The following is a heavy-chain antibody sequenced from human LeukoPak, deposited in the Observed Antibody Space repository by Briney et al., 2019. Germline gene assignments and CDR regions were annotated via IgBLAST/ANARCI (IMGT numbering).Heavy chain of an antibody. J-gene: IGHJ3*02. D-gene: IGHD3-10*01. CDR1: GGSISSGGYY. V-gene: IGHV4-30-2*01. Sequence: SQTLSLTCTVSGGSISSGGYYWSWIRQPPGKGLEWIGYIYHSGSTYYNPSLKSRVTISVDRSKNQFSLKLSSVTAADTAVYYCARGDKGSWSVLDAFDIWGQGTMVTVSS. CDR2: IYHSGST. CDR3: ARGDKGSWSVLDAFDI.